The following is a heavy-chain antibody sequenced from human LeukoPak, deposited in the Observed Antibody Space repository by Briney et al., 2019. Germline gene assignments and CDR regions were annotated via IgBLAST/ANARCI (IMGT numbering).Heavy chain of an antibody. J-gene: IGHJ5*02. Sequence: PGGSLRLSCAASGFTFSNAWMSWVRQAPGKGLEWVANIKRDGSEKYYVDSVKGRFTISRDTAKNSLYLQMNSLRAEDTAVYYCARATITGTGGWFDPWGQGTLVTVSS. CDR3: ARATITGTGGWFDP. V-gene: IGHV3-7*03. CDR1: GFTFSNAW. D-gene: IGHD1-7*01. CDR2: IKRDGSEK.